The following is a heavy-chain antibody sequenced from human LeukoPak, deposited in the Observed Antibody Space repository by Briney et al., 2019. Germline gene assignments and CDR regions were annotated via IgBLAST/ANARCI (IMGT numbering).Heavy chain of an antibody. Sequence: SETLSLTCTVSGGSISSSSYYWGWIRQPPGKGLEWIGSIYYSGSTNYNPSLKSRLTLSVYTSKNQLSLKLSSVTAADTAVYYCAAGSRTWWFDPWGQGTLVTVSS. CDR1: GGSISSSSYY. D-gene: IGHD3-10*01. CDR3: AAGSRTWWFDP. CDR2: IYYSGST. V-gene: IGHV4-39*07. J-gene: IGHJ5*02.